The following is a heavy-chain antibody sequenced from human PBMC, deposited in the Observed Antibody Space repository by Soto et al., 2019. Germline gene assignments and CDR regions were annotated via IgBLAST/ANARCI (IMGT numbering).Heavy chain of an antibody. CDR3: ARPKTKVYSAFDT. Sequence: EVQLAESGGGLVQPGGSLRLSCAASGFTFTSHWLHWVRQAPGEGLVWVSRMSPDGSDTKFADSVKGRFTISRDNAKSTLYLDMNSLRAEDTGVYYCARPKTKVYSAFDTWGQGTMVTVSS. CDR1: GFTFTSHW. D-gene: IGHD6-6*01. V-gene: IGHV3-74*03. CDR2: MSPDGSDT. J-gene: IGHJ3*02.